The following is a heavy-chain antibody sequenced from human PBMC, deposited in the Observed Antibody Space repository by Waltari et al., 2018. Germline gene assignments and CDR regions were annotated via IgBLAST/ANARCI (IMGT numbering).Heavy chain of an antibody. CDR2: IWYDGSNK. Sequence: QVQLVESGGGVVQPGRSLRLSCAASGFTFSSYGMHWVRQAPGKGLEWVAVIWYDGSNKYYADAVKGRFTISRDNSKNPLYLQMNSLRAEDTAVYYCARGRGSHFDYWGQGTLVTVSS. J-gene: IGHJ4*02. V-gene: IGHV3-33*01. D-gene: IGHD1-26*01. CDR3: ARGRGSHFDY. CDR1: GFTFSSYG.